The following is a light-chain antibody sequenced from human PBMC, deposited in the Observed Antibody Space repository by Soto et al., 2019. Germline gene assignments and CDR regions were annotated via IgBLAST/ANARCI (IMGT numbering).Light chain of an antibody. CDR3: QQYGSSPTWT. J-gene: IGKJ1*01. V-gene: IGKV3-20*01. CDR2: GAS. Sequence: ETALTQSPGTLSLSPLERATLSCRPSQSVSNNYLAWYQQKPGQAPRLLIYGASSRAPGIPDRFSGSGSGTDFTLTISRLEPEDFAVYYCQQYGSSPTWTFGQGTKVDIK. CDR1: QSVSNNY.